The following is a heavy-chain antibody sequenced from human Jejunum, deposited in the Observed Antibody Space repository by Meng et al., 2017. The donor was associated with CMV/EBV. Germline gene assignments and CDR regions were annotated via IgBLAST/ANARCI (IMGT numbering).Heavy chain of an antibody. CDR3: ARGDYDFWGGY. V-gene: IGHV3-48*03. J-gene: IGHJ4*02. CDR2: ISSSGETI. Sequence: AASGFSFSSYEMNWVRQAPGKGLEWISSISSSGETIYYADSVKGRFTISRDNAKNSLYLQMNTLRAEDTAVYYCARGDYDFWGGYWGQGTLVTVSS. D-gene: IGHD3-3*01. CDR1: GFSFSSYE.